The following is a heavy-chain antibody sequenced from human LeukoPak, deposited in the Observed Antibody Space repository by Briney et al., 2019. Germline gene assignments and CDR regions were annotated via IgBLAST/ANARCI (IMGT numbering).Heavy chain of an antibody. CDR2: ISGSGGST. D-gene: IGHD1-26*01. CDR3: AKDLRGSYSVY. J-gene: IGHJ4*02. Sequence: PGGSLRLSCGASQFTFNNYAMSWVRQAPGKGLEWVSAISGSGGSTYYADSVKGRFTISRDNSKNTLYLQMNSLRAEDTAVYYCAKDLRGSYSVYWGQGTLVTVSS. V-gene: IGHV3-23*01. CDR1: QFTFNNYA.